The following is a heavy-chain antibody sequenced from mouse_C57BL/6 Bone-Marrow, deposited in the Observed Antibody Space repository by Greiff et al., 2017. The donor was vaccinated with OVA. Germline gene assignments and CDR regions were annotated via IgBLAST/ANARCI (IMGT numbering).Heavy chain of an antibody. D-gene: IGHD1-1*01. CDR2: IDPENGDT. CDR3: TTSDYYGSIRFDY. J-gene: IGHJ2*01. V-gene: IGHV14-4*01. CDR1: GFNIKDDY. Sequence: VQLQQSGAELVRPGASVKLSCTASGFNIKDDYMHWVKQRPEQGLEWIGWIDPENGDTEYASKFQGKATITADTSSNTAYLQLSSLTSEDTAVYYCTTSDYYGSIRFDYWGQGTTLTVSS.